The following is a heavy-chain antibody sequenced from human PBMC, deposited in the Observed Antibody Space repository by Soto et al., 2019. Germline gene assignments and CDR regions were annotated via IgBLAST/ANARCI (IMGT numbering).Heavy chain of an antibody. V-gene: IGHV3-23*01. D-gene: IGHD3-22*01. CDR2: ITSSGAA. CDR3: AKGESSVSAREFDP. J-gene: IGHJ5*02. CDR1: GFTFNNYA. Sequence: DVQLLESGGDLAQPGGSLRLSCEASGFTFNNYAIAWVRQAPGKGLEWVSGITSSGAAYYADSVKGRFTIYRDNSKNTLYLQMNSLIAEDTAVYYCAKGESSVSAREFDPWGQGTLVTVSS.